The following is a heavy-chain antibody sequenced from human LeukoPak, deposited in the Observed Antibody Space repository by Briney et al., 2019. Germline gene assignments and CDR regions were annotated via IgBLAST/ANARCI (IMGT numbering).Heavy chain of an antibody. Sequence: PGGSLRLSCAASGFPFSTYLIHWVRQVPGKGLVWVARIKDGGTTTDYADSVKGRFTISRDDAKNTLYLHMNSLRVEDTAVYYCTNIRPGYWGQGTLVTVSP. J-gene: IGHJ4*02. CDR2: IKDGGTTT. CDR1: GFPFSTYL. CDR3: TNIRPGY. D-gene: IGHD2-8*01. V-gene: IGHV3-74*01.